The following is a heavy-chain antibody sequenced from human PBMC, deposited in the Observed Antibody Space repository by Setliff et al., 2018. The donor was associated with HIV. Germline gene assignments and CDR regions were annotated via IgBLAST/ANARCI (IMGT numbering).Heavy chain of an antibody. V-gene: IGHV1-8*02. CDR3: ARELGYCSGGSCRGGSRP. Sequence: ASVKVSCKASGYTFTNYDINWVRQATGQGLEWMGWMNPNSGNTGYAQKFQGIVTMTRNTSISTAYMGLSSLRSEDTAVYYCARELGYCSGGSCRGGSRPWGQGTMVTVSS. CDR2: MNPNSGNT. J-gene: IGHJ5*02. CDR1: GYTFTNYD. D-gene: IGHD2-15*01.